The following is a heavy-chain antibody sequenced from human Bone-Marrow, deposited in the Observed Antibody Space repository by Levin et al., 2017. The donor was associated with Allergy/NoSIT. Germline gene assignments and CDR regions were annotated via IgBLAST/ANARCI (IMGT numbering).Heavy chain of an antibody. CDR2: IRNKLYGETT. V-gene: IGHV3-49*03. Sequence: PGGSLRLSCTASGFTFGDYDIGWFRQAPGKGLEWVGYIRNKLYGETTDYAASVKGRFTFSRVDSKSTAYLQMDSLTTDDTGIYYCSREAYARSWMYWGPGTLVSVSS. CDR3: SREAYARSWMY. D-gene: IGHD6-13*01. J-gene: IGHJ4*02. CDR1: GFTFGDYD.